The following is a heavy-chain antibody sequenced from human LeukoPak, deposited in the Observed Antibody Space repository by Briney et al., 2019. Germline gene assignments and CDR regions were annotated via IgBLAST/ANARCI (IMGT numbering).Heavy chain of an antibody. CDR2: INPNSGGT. J-gene: IGHJ5*02. D-gene: IGHD6-19*01. CDR1: GYTFTGYY. V-gene: IGHV1-2*02. CDR3: AREKRVAGSRGGFDP. Sequence: ASVKVSCKASGYTFTGYYMHWVRQVPGQGLEWMGWINPNSGGTNYAQKFQGRVTMTRDTSISTAYMELSRLRSADTAVYYCAREKRVAGSRGGFDPWGQGTLVTVSS.